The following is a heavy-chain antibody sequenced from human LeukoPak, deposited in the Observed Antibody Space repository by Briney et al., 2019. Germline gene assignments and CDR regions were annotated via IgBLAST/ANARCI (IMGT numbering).Heavy chain of an antibody. CDR1: GFTFSGYW. CDR3: ARDPGHGQLWSPFDP. CDR2: IKSDGSTT. J-gene: IGHJ5*02. Sequence: PGGSLRLSCVASGFTFSGYWMHSVRQAPGKGLVWVSRIKSDGSTTTYADSVKGRFTTSRDNAKNTLYLQMNSLTAEDTAVYYCARDPGHGQLWSPFDPWGQGTLVTVSS. D-gene: IGHD5-18*01. V-gene: IGHV3-74*01.